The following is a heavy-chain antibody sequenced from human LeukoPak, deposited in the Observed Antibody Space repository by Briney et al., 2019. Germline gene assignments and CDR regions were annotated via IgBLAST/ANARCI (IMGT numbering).Heavy chain of an antibody. CDR1: GFTFSGSA. CDR3: TREGYCSGGSCYAYYYYYMDV. D-gene: IGHD2-15*01. Sequence: GGSLRLSCAASGFTFSGSAMHWVRQASGKGLEWVGRIRSKANSYATAYAASVKGRFTISRDDSKNTAYLQMNSLKTEDTAVYYCTREGYCSGGSCYAYYYYYMDVWGKGTTVTISS. V-gene: IGHV3-73*01. CDR2: IRSKANSYAT. J-gene: IGHJ6*03.